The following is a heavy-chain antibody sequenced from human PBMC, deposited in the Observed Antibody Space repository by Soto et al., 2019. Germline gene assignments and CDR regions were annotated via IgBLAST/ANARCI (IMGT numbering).Heavy chain of an antibody. CDR3: VRAKQQVLLQFSGIDV. Sequence: EVQLLESGGGLVQPGGSLRLSCAASGFTLSSHAMTWVRQAPGKGLEWVSVISYSGETTFYADSVRGRFTIFRDNSKNTLDLQMNSLSAVDSAVYYCVRAKQQVLLQFSGIDVWGQGTAVTVSS. V-gene: IGHV3-23*01. CDR2: ISYSGETT. CDR1: GFTLSSHA. D-gene: IGHD4-4*01. J-gene: IGHJ6*02.